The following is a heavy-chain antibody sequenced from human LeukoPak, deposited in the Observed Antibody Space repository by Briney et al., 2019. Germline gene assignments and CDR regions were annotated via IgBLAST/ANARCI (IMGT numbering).Heavy chain of an antibody. CDR1: GGTFSSYA. V-gene: IGHV1-69*13. CDR2: IIPIFGTA. Sequence: SVKVSCKASGGTFSSYAISWVRQAPGQGLEWMGGIIPIFGTANYAQKFQGRVTITADESTSTAYMELSSLRSEDTAVYYCAILGALYGGNSAKLIEDAFDIWGQGTMVTVPS. CDR3: AILGALYGGNSAKLIEDAFDI. J-gene: IGHJ3*02. D-gene: IGHD4-23*01.